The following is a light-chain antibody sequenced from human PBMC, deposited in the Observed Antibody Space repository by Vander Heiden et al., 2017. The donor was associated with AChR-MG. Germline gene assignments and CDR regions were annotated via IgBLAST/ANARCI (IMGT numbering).Light chain of an antibody. CDR3: QQYNDFQGS. CDR1: QSIGSW. V-gene: IGKV1-5*03. J-gene: IGKJ4*01. CDR2: KAS. Sequence: DTQMTQSPSTLSASVGDRVTVTCRANQSIGSWLAWYQQKPGKAPKLLIYKASTLESGVPPRFSGSGSGTEFTLTISGLQSDDFATYHCQQYNDFQGSFGGGTKVEIK.